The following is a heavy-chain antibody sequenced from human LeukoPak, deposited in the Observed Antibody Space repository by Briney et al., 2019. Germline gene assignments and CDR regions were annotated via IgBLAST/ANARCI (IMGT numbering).Heavy chain of an antibody. CDR2: MNPNNANT. D-gene: IGHD2-21*01. CDR1: GYTFTSYD. J-gene: IGHJ4*02. CDR3: TRSVRNGHIDF. V-gene: IGHV1-8*01. Sequence: ASVTVSCKASGYTFTSYDINWVRQATGQGLEYMGWMNPNNANTGYAQKFQGRVTMTRSTSISTAYMELSSLRFEDTAVYYCTRSVRNGHIDFWGQGTLVTVSS.